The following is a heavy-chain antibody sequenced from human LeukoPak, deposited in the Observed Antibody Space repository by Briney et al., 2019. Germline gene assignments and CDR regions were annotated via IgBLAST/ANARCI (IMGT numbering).Heavy chain of an antibody. CDR3: AKGGHDFNPFYW. Sequence: GGSLRLSCAASGFTFSTYAMSWVRQAPGKGLEWVSAISASGGSTYYADSMKGRFTISRDNSKNTLFLQLDSLRAEDTAVYYCAKGGHDFNPFYWWGQGTLVTVSS. CDR2: ISASGGST. CDR1: GFTFSTYA. J-gene: IGHJ4*02. V-gene: IGHV3-23*01. D-gene: IGHD2-21*02.